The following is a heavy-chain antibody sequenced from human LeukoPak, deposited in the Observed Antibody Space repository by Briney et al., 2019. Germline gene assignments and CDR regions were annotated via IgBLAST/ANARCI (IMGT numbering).Heavy chain of an antibody. Sequence: GGSLRLSCEASGFTFSTYWMHWVRQAPGKGLVCVSHIKTDGSDTNYADSVKGRFTISRDNAKNSLYLQMNSLRAEDTAVYYCARAYGGYFQHWGQGTLVTVSS. J-gene: IGHJ1*01. D-gene: IGHD3-10*01. CDR3: ARAYGGYFQH. V-gene: IGHV3-74*01. CDR2: IKTDGSDT. CDR1: GFTFSTYW.